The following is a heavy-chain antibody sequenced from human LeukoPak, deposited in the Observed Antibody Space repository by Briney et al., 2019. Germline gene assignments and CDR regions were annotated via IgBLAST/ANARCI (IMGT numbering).Heavy chain of an antibody. Sequence: GGSLRLSCAASGFTFSSYSMNWVRQAPGKGLERVSSISSSSSYIYYADSVKGRFTISRDNAKNSLYLQMNSLRAEDTAVYYCARAYGYCSSTSCYYFDYWGQGTLVTVSS. CDR3: ARAYGYCSSTSCYYFDY. CDR2: ISSSSSYI. D-gene: IGHD2-2*03. CDR1: GFTFSSYS. V-gene: IGHV3-21*01. J-gene: IGHJ4*02.